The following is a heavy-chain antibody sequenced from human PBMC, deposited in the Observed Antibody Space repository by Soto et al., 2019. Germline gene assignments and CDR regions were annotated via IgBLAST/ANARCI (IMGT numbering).Heavy chain of an antibody. J-gene: IGHJ3*02. D-gene: IGHD3-3*01. CDR1: GFTFDDYA. CDR2: ISWNSGSI. V-gene: IGHV3-9*01. CDR3: AKGPSPDVWSGLSAFDI. Sequence: EVQLVESGGGLVQPGRSLRLSCAASGFTFDDYAMHWVRQAPGKGLEWVSGISWNSGSIGYADSVKGRFTISRDNAKSSLYLQMNSLRAEDTALYYCAKGPSPDVWSGLSAFDICGQGTMVTVSS.